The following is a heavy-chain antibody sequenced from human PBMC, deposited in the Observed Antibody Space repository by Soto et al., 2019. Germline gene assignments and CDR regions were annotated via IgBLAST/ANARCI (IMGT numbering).Heavy chain of an antibody. CDR3: ARSSGWYFVDAFDI. D-gene: IGHD6-19*01. CDR2: IDPSDSYT. J-gene: IGHJ3*02. V-gene: IGHV5-10-1*01. CDR1: VYSFTSYW. Sequence: GESLKISCKVSVYSFTSYWISWVRQMPGKGLEWMGRIDPSDSYTNYSPSFQGHVTISADKSISTAYLQWSSLKASDTAMYYCARSSGWYFVDAFDIWGQGTMVTVSS.